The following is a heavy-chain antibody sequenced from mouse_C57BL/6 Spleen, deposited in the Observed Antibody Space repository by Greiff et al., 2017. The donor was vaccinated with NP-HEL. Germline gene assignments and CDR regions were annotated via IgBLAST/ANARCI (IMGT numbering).Heavy chain of an antibody. CDR3: ARRGQITTVVTDYYAMDY. Sequence: EVQLQQSGPELVKPGASVKISCKASGYSFTDYNMNWVKQSNGKSLEWIGVINPNYGTTSYNQKFKGKATLTVDQSSSTAYMQLNSLTSEDSAVYYCARRGQITTVVTDYYAMDYWGQGTSVTVSS. D-gene: IGHD1-1*01. V-gene: IGHV1-39*01. CDR2: INPNYGTT. CDR1: GYSFTDYN. J-gene: IGHJ4*01.